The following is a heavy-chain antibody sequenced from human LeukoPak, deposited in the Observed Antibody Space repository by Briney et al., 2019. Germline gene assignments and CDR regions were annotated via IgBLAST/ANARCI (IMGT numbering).Heavy chain of an antibody. CDR1: GFTFSSRDW. Sequence: GGSLRLSCVASGFTFSSRDWMTWVRQAPGKGLEWVANIKQDGSEKNYVDSVKGRFTISRDNAKNSLYLQMNSLRAEDTAVYYCARESKGGAPDTLLWFGEAYYYYYYYMDVWGKGTTVTISS. J-gene: IGHJ6*03. D-gene: IGHD3-10*01. CDR2: IKQDGSEK. V-gene: IGHV3-7*01. CDR3: ARESKGGAPDTLLWFGEAYYYYYYYMDV.